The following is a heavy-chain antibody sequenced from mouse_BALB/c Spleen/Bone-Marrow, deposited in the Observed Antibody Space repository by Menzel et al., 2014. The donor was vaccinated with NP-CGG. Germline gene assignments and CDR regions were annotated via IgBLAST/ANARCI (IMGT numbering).Heavy chain of an antibody. Sequence: VQVEESGAELAKPGASVKMSCKASGYIFTNYWMHWVKQRPGQGLEWIGYINPNTGYTEYNQKLKDKPTVTADKSSSTAYMQLNSLTSEDSAAYYCAGRGDSSGYAFAYWDRGALVTVSA. CDR1: GYIFTNYW. CDR2: INPNTGYT. D-gene: IGHD3-2*01. CDR3: AGRGDSSGYAFAY. J-gene: IGHJ3*01. V-gene: IGHV1-7*01.